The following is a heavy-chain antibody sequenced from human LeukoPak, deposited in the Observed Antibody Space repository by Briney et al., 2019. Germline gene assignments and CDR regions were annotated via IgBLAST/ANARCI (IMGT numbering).Heavy chain of an antibody. CDR3: ARGQVRVDY. CDR1: GFTFSSYG. CDR2: IDTGRTI. V-gene: IGHV3-48*02. D-gene: IGHD3-10*01. J-gene: IGHJ4*02. Sequence: PGGSLRLSCAAPGFTFSSYGMNWVRQAPGKGLEWISYIDTGRTIYYADSVKGRFTISRDNAKNSLYLQMNSLRDGDTAVYYCARGQVRVDYWGQGTLVTVSS.